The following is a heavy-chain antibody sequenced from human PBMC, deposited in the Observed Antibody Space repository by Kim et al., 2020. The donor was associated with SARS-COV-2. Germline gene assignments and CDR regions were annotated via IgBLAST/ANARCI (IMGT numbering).Heavy chain of an antibody. CDR1: GFTFSSYA. J-gene: IGHJ4*02. V-gene: IGHV3-30*04. CDR3: ATYLGELLPDPYFDY. D-gene: IGHD1-26*01. Sequence: GGSLRLSCAASGFTFSSYAMHWVRQAPGKGLEWVAVISYDGSNKYYADSVKGRFTISRDNSKNTLYLQMNSLRAEDTAVYYCATYLGELLPDPYFDYWGQGTLVTVSS. CDR2: ISYDGSNK.